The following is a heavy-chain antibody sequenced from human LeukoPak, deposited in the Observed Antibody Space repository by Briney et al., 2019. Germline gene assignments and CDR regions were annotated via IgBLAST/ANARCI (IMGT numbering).Heavy chain of an antibody. V-gene: IGHV3-30*04. CDR3: ARGSYGSGTEQYYFDN. J-gene: IGHJ4*02. CDR1: GFTFSSYA. D-gene: IGHD3-10*01. Sequence: GRSLRLSCAASGFTFSSYALHWVRQAPGKGLEWVAVISYDGSHKYYADSVKGRFTISRDNSKNTLYLQTNSLRPEDTALYYCARGSYGSGTEQYYFDNWGQGTLVTVSS. CDR2: ISYDGSHK.